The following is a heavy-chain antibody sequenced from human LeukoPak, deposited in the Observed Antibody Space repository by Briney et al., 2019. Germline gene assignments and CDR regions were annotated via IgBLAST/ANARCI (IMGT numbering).Heavy chain of an antibody. V-gene: IGHV4-34*01. CDR2: INHSGST. CDR1: GGSFSGYY. CDR3: ARFRSGYYYYGMDV. J-gene: IGHJ6*02. D-gene: IGHD3-3*01. Sequence: SETLSLTCAVYGGSFSGYYWSWIRQPPGKGLEWIGEINHSGSTNYNPSLKSRVTISVDTSKNQFSLKLSSVTAADTAVYYFARFRSGYYYYGMDVWGQGTTVTVSS.